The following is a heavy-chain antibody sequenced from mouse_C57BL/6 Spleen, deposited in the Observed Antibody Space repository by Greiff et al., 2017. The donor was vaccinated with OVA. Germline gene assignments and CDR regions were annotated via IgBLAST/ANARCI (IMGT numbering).Heavy chain of an antibody. Sequence: VQLQQPGAELVMPGASVKLSCKASGYTFTSYWMHWVKQRPGQGLEWIGEIDPSDSYTNYNQKFKGKSTLTVDKSSSTAYMQLSSLTSEDSAVYYCARWGLGGFDYWGQGTTLTVSS. CDR3: ARWGLGGFDY. J-gene: IGHJ2*01. V-gene: IGHV1-69*01. CDR2: IDPSDSYT. D-gene: IGHD2-2*01. CDR1: GYTFTSYW.